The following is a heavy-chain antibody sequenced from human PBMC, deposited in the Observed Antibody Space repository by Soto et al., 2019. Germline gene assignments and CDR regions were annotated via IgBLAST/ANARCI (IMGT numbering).Heavy chain of an antibody. CDR3: ARATTNKGYAFDI. Sequence: ASVKVSCKASGDTFTGYYMHWVRQAPGQGLDWMGWINHNSGGTNYAQKFQGWVTMTRDTSISTAYMELSRLRSDDTAVYYCARATTNKGYAFDIWGQGTMVTVS. CDR1: GDTFTGYY. V-gene: IGHV1-2*04. CDR2: INHNSGGT. J-gene: IGHJ3*02.